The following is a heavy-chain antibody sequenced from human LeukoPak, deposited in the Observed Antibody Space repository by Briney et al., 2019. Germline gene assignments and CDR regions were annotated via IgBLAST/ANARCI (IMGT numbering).Heavy chain of an antibody. V-gene: IGHV3-74*01. CDR2: INSDGSST. D-gene: IGHD2-15*01. J-gene: IGHJ4*02. CDR3: AKAPVTTCSGAYCYPFDY. CDR1: GFTFSSYW. Sequence: GGSLRLSCAASGFTFSSYWMHWVRQAPGKGLVWVSRINSDGSSTSYADSVKGRFTISRDNAKNTLHLQMNSLRAEDAAVYYCAKAPVTTCSGAYCYPFDYWGQGTLVTVSS.